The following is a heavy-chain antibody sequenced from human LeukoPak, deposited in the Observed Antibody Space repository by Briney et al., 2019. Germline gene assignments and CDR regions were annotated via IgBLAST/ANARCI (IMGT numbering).Heavy chain of an antibody. CDR1: GFTFSSYS. Sequence: GGSLRLSCAASGFTFSSYSMTWVRQAPGKGLEWVSSISATGDFTHYADPVKGRFTISRDNSKNTVYLQMNSLRAEDTAVYYCAKVGYGGIDHWGQGTLVPVSS. V-gene: IGHV3-23*01. J-gene: IGHJ4*02. D-gene: IGHD4-23*01. CDR2: ISATGDFT. CDR3: AKVGYGGIDH.